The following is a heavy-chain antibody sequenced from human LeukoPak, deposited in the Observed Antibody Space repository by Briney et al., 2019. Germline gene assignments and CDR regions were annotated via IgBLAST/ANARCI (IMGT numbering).Heavy chain of an antibody. CDR1: GYPFISYG. CDR3: ARMEWGVRGVRRIFYYFGMDV. V-gene: IGHV1-18*01. J-gene: IGHJ6*02. CDR2: ISAYNGKT. D-gene: IGHD3-10*01. Sequence: ASVTVSCKASGYPFISYGISWVRQAPGQGLEWMGWISAYNGKTNYAQKFQGRVTVTTDTSTNTAYMELSSLRSEDTAVYYCARMEWGVRGVRRIFYYFGMDVWGQGTTVTVSS.